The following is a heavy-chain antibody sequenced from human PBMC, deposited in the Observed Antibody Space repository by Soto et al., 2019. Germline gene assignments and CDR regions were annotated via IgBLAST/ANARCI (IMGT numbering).Heavy chain of an antibody. D-gene: IGHD2-15*01. CDR1: GFTFSSYA. Sequence: QVQLVESGGGVVQPGRSLRLSCAASGFTFSSYAMHWVRQAPGKGLEWVAVISYDGSNKYYADSVQGRFTISRDNSKNTLYLQMNSLRAEDTAVYYCARGYIVVVVAASYNWFDPWGQGTLVTVSS. J-gene: IGHJ5*02. V-gene: IGHV3-30-3*01. CDR3: ARGYIVVVVAASYNWFDP. CDR2: ISYDGSNK.